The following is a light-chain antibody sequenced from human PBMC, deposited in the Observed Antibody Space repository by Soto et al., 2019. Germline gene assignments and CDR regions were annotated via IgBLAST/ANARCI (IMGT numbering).Light chain of an antibody. Sequence: HSALTQPPSASGSLGQSVTISCTGTSADVGGYNFVSWYQQHPGKAPKLMIFEVSQRPSGVPDRFSGSKSGNTASLTVSELQAEDEADYYCASYAGSQNYVFGTGTKLTVL. CDR2: EVS. J-gene: IGLJ1*01. CDR1: SADVGGYNF. V-gene: IGLV2-8*01. CDR3: ASYAGSQNYV.